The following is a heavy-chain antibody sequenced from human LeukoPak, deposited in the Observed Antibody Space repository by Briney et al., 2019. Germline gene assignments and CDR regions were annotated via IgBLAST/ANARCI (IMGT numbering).Heavy chain of an antibody. J-gene: IGHJ4*02. D-gene: IGHD1-1*01. Sequence: GASVKVSCKASGGTFSSYAISWVRQAPGQGLEWTGRIIPILGIANYAQKFQGRVTITADKSTSTAYMELSSLRSEDTAVYYCARDGTGTTEDYWGQGTLVTVSS. CDR3: ARDGTGTTEDY. V-gene: IGHV1-69*04. CDR2: IIPILGIA. CDR1: GGTFSSYA.